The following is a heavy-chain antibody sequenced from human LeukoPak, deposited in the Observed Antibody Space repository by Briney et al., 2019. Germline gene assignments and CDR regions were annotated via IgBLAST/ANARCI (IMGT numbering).Heavy chain of an antibody. CDR3: ARDPSGYYDFWSGYSGPQNWLDP. CDR2: INPSGGST. D-gene: IGHD3-3*01. J-gene: IGHJ5*02. V-gene: IGHV1-46*01. CDR1: GYTFTSYY. Sequence: ASVKVSCKASGYTFTSYYMHWVRQAPGQGLEWMGIINPSGGSTSYAQKFQGRVTMTRDTSTSTVYMELSSLRSEDTAVYYRARDPSGYYDFWSGYSGPQNWLDPWGQGTLVTVSS.